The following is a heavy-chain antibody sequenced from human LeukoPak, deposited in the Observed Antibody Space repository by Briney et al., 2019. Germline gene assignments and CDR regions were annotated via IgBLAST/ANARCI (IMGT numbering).Heavy chain of an antibody. Sequence: GGSLRLSCAAAGAASGFTFSTHFLNWVRQAPGKGLEWCSGISGDGDYTYYAASVKGRFTASRDNSRKTLYLQLNNLRVEDTAMYYCGKTFGSGDYWGQGALVTVSS. CDR2: ISGDGDYT. CDR3: GKTFGSGDY. D-gene: IGHD3-10*01. V-gene: IGHV3-23*01. CDR1: GFTFSTHF. J-gene: IGHJ4*02.